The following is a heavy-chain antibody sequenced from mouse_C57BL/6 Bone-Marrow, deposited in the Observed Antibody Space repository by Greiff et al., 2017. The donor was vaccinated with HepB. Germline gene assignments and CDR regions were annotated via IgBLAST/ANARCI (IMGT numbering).Heavy chain of an antibody. CDR3: AYYYGSPFDV. CDR2: IDPSDSYT. D-gene: IGHD1-1*01. V-gene: IGHV1-69*01. Sequence: VQLQQPGAELVMPGASVKLSCKASGYTFTSYWMHWVKQRPGQGLEWIGEIDPSDSYTNYNQKFKGNSTLTVDKSSSTAYMQLSSLTSEDSAVYYCAYYYGSPFDVWGTGTTVTVSS. J-gene: IGHJ1*03. CDR1: GYTFTSYW.